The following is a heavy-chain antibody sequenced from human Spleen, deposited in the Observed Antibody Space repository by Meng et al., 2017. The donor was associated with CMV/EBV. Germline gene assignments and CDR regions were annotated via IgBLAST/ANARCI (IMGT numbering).Heavy chain of an antibody. CDR2: MSHDGSEK. D-gene: IGHD2-15*01. V-gene: IGHV3-30*04. Sequence: GGSLRLSCAVSGFTFSNYAVHWVRQAPGKGLEWVAIMSHDGSEKNYAASVKGRFTISRDNSKGTLYLQMTSLRAEDTAVYYCARVFVSYCFDYWGQGTLVTVSS. CDR3: ARVFVSYCFDY. J-gene: IGHJ4*02. CDR1: GFTFSNYA.